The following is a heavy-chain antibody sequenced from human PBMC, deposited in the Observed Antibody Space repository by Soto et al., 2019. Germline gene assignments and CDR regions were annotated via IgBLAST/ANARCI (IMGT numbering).Heavy chain of an antibody. CDR1: GGSFSGYY. CDR2: INHSGST. V-gene: IGHV4-34*01. CDR3: ARGLRIAAAGYNWFDP. Sequence: SETLSLTCAVYGGSFSGYYWSWIRQPPGKGLEWIGEINHSGSTNYNPSLKSRVTISVDTSKNQFSLKLSSVTAADTAVYYCARGLRIAAAGYNWFDPWGQGTLVTVSS. D-gene: IGHD6-13*01. J-gene: IGHJ5*02.